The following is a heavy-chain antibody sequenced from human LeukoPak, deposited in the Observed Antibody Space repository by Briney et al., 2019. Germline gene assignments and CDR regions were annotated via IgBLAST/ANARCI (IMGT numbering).Heavy chain of an antibody. CDR2: INHSGST. V-gene: IGHV4-34*01. Sequence: SETLSLTCAVYGGTFSGYYLSWIRQVPGKGLERIGEINHSGSTNYNPSLKSRVTISVDTSKNHISLNLSFVTATDTAVYYCARGWFGFWHNSYADDNACDIGGQGTMLSVSS. J-gene: IGHJ3*02. CDR1: GGTFSGYY. D-gene: IGHD5-18*01. CDR3: ARGWFGFWHNSYADDNACDI.